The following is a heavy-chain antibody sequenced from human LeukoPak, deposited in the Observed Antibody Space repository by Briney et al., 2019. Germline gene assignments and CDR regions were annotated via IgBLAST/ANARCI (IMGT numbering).Heavy chain of an antibody. J-gene: IGHJ2*01. Sequence: SETLSLTCTVSGGSISSYYWSWIRQPAGKGLEWTGRIYTSGSTNYNPSLKSRVTMSVDTSKNQFSLKLSSVTAADTAVYYCARDKDYGDYNRYWYFDLWGRGTLVTVSS. D-gene: IGHD4-17*01. CDR3: ARDKDYGDYNRYWYFDL. V-gene: IGHV4-4*07. CDR1: GGSISSYY. CDR2: IYTSGST.